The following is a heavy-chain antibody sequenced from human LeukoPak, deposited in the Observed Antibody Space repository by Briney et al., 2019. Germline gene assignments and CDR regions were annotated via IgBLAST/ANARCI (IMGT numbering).Heavy chain of an antibody. CDR2: ISYDGSNK. CDR1: GFTFSSYA. Sequence: GGSLRLSCAASGFTFSSYAMHWVRQAPGKGLEWVAVISYDGSNKYYADSVKGRFTISRDNSKNTLYLQMNSLRAEDTAVYYCARGTQEDPLFDYWGQGTLVTVSS. CDR3: ARGTQEDPLFDY. J-gene: IGHJ4*02. V-gene: IGHV3-30-3*01. D-gene: IGHD1-1*01.